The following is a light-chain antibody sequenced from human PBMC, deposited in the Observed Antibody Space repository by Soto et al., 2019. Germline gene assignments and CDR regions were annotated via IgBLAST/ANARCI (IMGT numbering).Light chain of an antibody. CDR2: ATS. J-gene: IGKJ4*01. CDR3: QKYNGATLT. CDR1: QGIAPY. V-gene: IGKV1-27*01. Sequence: DVQMTQSPSSLSAFVGDRVTITCRASQGIAPYLAWFQQKPGKVPKLLIYATSTLQSGVPSRFSGSGSGTDFTLTINSLQPEDVGTYYCQKYNGATLTFGGGTKVEIK.